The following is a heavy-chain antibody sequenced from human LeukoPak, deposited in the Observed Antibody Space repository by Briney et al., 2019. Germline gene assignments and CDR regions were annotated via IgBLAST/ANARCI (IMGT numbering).Heavy chain of an antibody. V-gene: IGHV3-21*01. D-gene: IGHD3-22*01. CDR1: GFTFSSYS. J-gene: IGHJ4*02. Sequence: GGSLRRSCAASGFTFSSYSMNWVRQAPGKGLEWVSSISSSSSYIYYADSVKDRFTISRDNAKNSLYLQMNSLRAEGTAVYYCARDYYYDSRAFDYWGQGTLVTVSS. CDR2: ISSSSSYI. CDR3: ARDYYYDSRAFDY.